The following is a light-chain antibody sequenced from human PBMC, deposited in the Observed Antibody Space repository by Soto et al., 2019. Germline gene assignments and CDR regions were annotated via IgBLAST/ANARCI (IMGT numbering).Light chain of an antibody. Sequence: EVVFTQSPGTLSXSRGERAXLXCXXSERIYSAYLGWYQQKPGQAPRPLIYGTSSRATGIPDRFSGSGSGTDFTLTISRLEPEDFAVYYCQQYGNSPITFGQGTRLEIK. V-gene: IGKV3-20*01. CDR1: ERIYSAY. J-gene: IGKJ5*01. CDR3: QQYGNSPIT. CDR2: GTS.